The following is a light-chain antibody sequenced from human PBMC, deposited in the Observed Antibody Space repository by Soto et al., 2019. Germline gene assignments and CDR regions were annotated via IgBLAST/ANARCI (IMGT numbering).Light chain of an antibody. CDR2: GAS. J-gene: IGKJ5*01. CDR3: QQYGSSPA. CDR1: QSVSNN. Sequence: EVVVTQSPATLSVSPLEIATVSCRASQSVSNNLAWYQQRPGQAPTLLIYGASSRATGIPDRFSGSGSGTDFTLTISRLETEDFAVYYCQQYGSSPAFGGGTRLEIK. V-gene: IGKV3-20*01.